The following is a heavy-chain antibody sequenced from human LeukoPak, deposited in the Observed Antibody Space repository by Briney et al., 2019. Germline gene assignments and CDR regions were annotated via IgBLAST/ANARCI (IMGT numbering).Heavy chain of an antibody. CDR2: ISPNSGDT. J-gene: IGHJ4*02. CDR3: AGGGGEGDSAV. V-gene: IGHV1-2*02. Sequence: ASVKVFCKASGHTFTGHYMHWVRQAPGQGLEWMGWISPNSGDTNYAQKFQGRVTITKDTSINTAYMELRRLRFDYTPVHYCAGGGGEGDSAVWGQGTLVTVRS. CDR1: GHTFTGHY. D-gene: IGHD2-21*02.